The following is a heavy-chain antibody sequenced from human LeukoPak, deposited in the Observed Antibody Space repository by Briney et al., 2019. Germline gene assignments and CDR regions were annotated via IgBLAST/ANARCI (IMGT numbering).Heavy chain of an antibody. CDR2: ISSSSSYI. D-gene: IGHD3-10*01. J-gene: IGHJ6*03. Sequence: GGSLRLSCAASGFTFSSYSMNWVRQAPGKGLEWVSSISSSSSYIYYADSVKGRFTISRDNSKNTLYLQMNSLRAEDTAVYYCARDRVPSLGYYMDVWGKGTTVTVSS. V-gene: IGHV3-21*01. CDR1: GFTFSSYS. CDR3: ARDRVPSLGYYMDV.